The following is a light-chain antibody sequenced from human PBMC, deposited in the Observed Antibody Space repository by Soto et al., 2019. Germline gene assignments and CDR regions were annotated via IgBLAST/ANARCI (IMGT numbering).Light chain of an antibody. CDR1: NRDVGAYSY. CDR2: DVG. J-gene: IGLJ1*01. Sequence: QSVLTQPASVSGSPGQSITISCTGTNRDVGAYSYVSWYQQYPGKAPKLLIYDVGARPSGISDRFSGSKSGNTASLTISGLQAEDEADYYCSSYTAFTTYVFGSGTKVTVL. V-gene: IGLV2-14*03. CDR3: SSYTAFTTYV.